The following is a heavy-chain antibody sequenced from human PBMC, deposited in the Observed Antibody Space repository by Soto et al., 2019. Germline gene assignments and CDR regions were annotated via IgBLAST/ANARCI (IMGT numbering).Heavy chain of an antibody. CDR2: INHSGST. Sequence: QVQLQQWGAGLLKPSETLSLTCAVYGGSFSDCYWSWIRQPPGKGLEWIGEINHSGSTNYNPSLKSRVTISVDTSKSQFSLKLNSVTAADTAVYYCARVVTTHNWFDPWGQGTLVTVSS. CDR3: ARVVTTHNWFDP. CDR1: GGSFSDCY. J-gene: IGHJ5*02. D-gene: IGHD4-17*01. V-gene: IGHV4-34*01.